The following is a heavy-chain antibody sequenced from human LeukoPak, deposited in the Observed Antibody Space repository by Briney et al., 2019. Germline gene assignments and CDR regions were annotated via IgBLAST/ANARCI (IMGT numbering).Heavy chain of an antibody. D-gene: IGHD3-22*01. CDR1: GGSISSSSYY. CDR3: ARQEYYYDSSGYYLI. J-gene: IGHJ4*02. V-gene: IGHV4-39*01. Sequence: SETLSLTCTVSGGSISSSSYYWGWIRQPPGKGLEWIGSIYYSGSTYYNPSLKSRVTTSVDTSKNQFSLKLSSVTAADTAVYYCARQEYYYDSSGYYLIWGQGTLVTVSS. CDR2: IYYSGST.